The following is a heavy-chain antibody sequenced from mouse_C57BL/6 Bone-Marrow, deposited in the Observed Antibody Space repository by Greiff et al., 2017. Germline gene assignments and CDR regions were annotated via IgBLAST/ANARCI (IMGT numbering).Heavy chain of an antibody. Sequence: LVESGAELVRPGASVKLSCTASGFNIKDDYMHWVKQRPEQGLEWIGWIDPENGDTEYASKFQGKATITADTSSNTAYLQLSSLTSEDTAVYYCTIYYYGSSYFDYWGQGTTLTVSS. CDR1: GFNIKDDY. D-gene: IGHD1-1*01. V-gene: IGHV14-4*01. CDR2: IDPENGDT. J-gene: IGHJ2*01. CDR3: TIYYYGSSYFDY.